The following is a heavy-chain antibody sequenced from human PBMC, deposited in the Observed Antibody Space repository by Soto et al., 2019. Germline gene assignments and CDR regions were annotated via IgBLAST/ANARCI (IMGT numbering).Heavy chain of an antibody. CDR2: ISGSGGST. CDR3: ARRTSSWSFDY. V-gene: IGHV3-23*01. CDR1: GFTFSSYA. D-gene: IGHD6-13*01. J-gene: IGHJ4*02. Sequence: EVQLLESGGGLVQPGGSLRLSCAASGFTFSSYAMSWVRQAPGKGLEWVSAISGSGGSTYYADSVKGRFTFCRDNSKNTLSLQMNSLRAEDTAVYYCARRTSSWSFDYWGQGTLVTVSS.